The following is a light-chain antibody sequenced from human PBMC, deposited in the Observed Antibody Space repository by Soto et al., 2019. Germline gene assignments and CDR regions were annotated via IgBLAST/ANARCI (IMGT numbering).Light chain of an antibody. CDR1: QSLVHSDGNTY. CDR2: KVS. Sequence: DVVMTQSPLSLPVTLEQPASISCRSSQSLVHSDGNTYLSWFQQRPGQSPRRLLYKVSNRDSGVPDRFSGSGSGTDFTLKISRVEAEDVGIYYCMQATRWPWTFGQGTKVEIE. CDR3: MQATRWPWT. V-gene: IGKV2-30*02. J-gene: IGKJ1*01.